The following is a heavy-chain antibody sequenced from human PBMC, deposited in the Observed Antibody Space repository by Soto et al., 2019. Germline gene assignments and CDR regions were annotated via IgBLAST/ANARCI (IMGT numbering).Heavy chain of an antibody. CDR1: GFTFSTYS. V-gene: IGHV3-48*01. CDR2: ISSSGSTF. Sequence: GGSLRLSCAASGFTFSTYSMNWVRQAPGKGLEWVSYISSSGSTFYYADSVKGRFTISRDNAKNSLYLQIDSLGAEDTAVYYCARSRYNDYWGQGTLVTVPS. J-gene: IGHJ4*02. CDR3: ARSRYNDY. D-gene: IGHD1-1*01.